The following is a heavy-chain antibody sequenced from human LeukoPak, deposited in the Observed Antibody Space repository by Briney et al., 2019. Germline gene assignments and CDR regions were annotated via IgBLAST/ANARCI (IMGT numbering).Heavy chain of an antibody. J-gene: IGHJ4*02. CDR3: ARGQFQRDY. Sequence: TSETLSLTCAVYGGSFSGYFWSWIRQSPGKVLEWIGEINHSGRINYNPSLKSRVTISVDTSKNQFSLNLRSVTAADTAVYYCARGQFQRDYWGQGTLVIVSS. CDR2: INHSGRI. D-gene: IGHD5-24*01. V-gene: IGHV4-34*01. CDR1: GGSFSGYF.